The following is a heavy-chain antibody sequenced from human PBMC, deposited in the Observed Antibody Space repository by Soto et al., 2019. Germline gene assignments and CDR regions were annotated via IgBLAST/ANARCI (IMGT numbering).Heavy chain of an antibody. CDR3: VRDLDGSGSYYTGY. J-gene: IGHJ4*02. D-gene: IGHD3-10*01. CDR1: GYMFISYG. CDR2: IRPYNGDT. V-gene: IGHV1-18*01. Sequence: ASVKVSCKAAGYMFISYGINWVRQAPGQGLEWMGWIRPYNGDTKYAQNLQGRVTMTTHTSTSTAYMEMRSLRSDDTSVYYCVRDLDGSGSYYTGYWGPGTLVTVSS.